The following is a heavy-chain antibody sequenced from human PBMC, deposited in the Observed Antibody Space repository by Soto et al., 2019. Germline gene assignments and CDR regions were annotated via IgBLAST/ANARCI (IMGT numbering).Heavy chain of an antibody. J-gene: IGHJ6*03. Sequence: QLQLQESGPGLVKPSETLSLTCTVSGGSISSSSYYWGWIRQPPGKGLEWIGNIYSSGSTYYNPSLKSRVTISVDTSNNQFSLKLSSVTAANTAVYYCARHTSHYYYYYMDVWGKGTTVTVSS. CDR2: IYSSGST. V-gene: IGHV4-39*01. D-gene: IGHD2-2*01. CDR1: GGSISSSSYY. CDR3: ARHTSHYYYYYMDV.